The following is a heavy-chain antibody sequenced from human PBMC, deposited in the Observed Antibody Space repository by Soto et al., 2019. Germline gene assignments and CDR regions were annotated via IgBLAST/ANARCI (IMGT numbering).Heavy chain of an antibody. Sequence: QVQLQESGPGLLNPSETLTLTCTVTLGSVSSQTHFWTWFRQPPGKGLEWIGYKYYSGISNYNPSLRSRVTISVDTSTHQFSLRLTSVTAADTAVYYCVREDMSGTYCFDAWGQGALVTVSS. V-gene: IGHV4-61*01. CDR3: VREDMSGTYCFDA. D-gene: IGHD1-26*01. CDR1: LGSVSSQTHF. CDR2: KYYSGIS. J-gene: IGHJ4*02.